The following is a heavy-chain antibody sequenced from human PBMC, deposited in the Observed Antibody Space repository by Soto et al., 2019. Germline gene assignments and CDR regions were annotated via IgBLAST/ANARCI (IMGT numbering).Heavy chain of an antibody. CDR1: GGSISSGGYY. J-gene: IGHJ4*02. Sequence: SETLSLTCTVSGGSISSGGYYWSWIRQHPGKGLEWIGYIYYSGSTYYNPSLKSRVTISVDTSKNQFSLKLRSVTAADTAVYYCARVPVVMGSVIDYWGQGTLVTVSS. D-gene: IGHD2-15*01. CDR2: IYYSGST. V-gene: IGHV4-31*03. CDR3: ARVPVVMGSVIDY.